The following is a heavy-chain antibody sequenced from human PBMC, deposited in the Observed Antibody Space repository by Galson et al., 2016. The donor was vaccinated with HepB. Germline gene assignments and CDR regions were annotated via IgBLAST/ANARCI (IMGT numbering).Heavy chain of an antibody. D-gene: IGHD3-16*01. CDR3: ATDVRVMRVYNYYGMDV. V-gene: IGHV3-30*03. Sequence: SLRLSCAASGFNFDRLAVHWVRQAPGKGLEWVAVVSFDGFDKKYADSVKGRFPIARDNSKSTVYLQIDSLRAEDTAIYYCATDVRVMRVYNYYGMDVWGRGTTVSVSS. CDR2: VSFDGFDK. J-gene: IGHJ6*02. CDR1: GFNFDRLA.